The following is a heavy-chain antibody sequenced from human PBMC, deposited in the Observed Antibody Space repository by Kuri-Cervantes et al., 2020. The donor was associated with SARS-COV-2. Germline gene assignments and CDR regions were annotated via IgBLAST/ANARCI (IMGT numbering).Heavy chain of an antibody. CDR2: IYYRGNT. D-gene: IGHD5-18*01. CDR3: ARSGYSYGPETQGAFDI. J-gene: IGHJ3*02. CDR1: GDSIGSGDFF. Sequence: LRLSCTVSGDSIGSGDFFWGWIRQSPGKGLEWIGYIYYRGNTYYSPSLKSRLTISVDTSKNHFSLKLSSVTAADTAVYYCARSGYSYGPETQGAFDIWGQGTMVTVSS. V-gene: IGHV4-30-4*08.